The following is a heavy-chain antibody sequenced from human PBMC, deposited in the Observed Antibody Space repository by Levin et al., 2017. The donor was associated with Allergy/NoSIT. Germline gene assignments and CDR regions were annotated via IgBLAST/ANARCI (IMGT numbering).Heavy chain of an antibody. V-gene: IGHV3-30*18. CDR1: GFTFSSYG. CDR3: AKDFLENDYYYYYGMDV. CDR2: ISYDGSNK. J-gene: IGHJ6*02. D-gene: IGHD5-24*01. Sequence: GGSLRLSCAASGFTFSSYGMHWVRQAPGKGLEWVAVISYDGSNKYYADSVKGRFTISRDNSKNTLYLQMNSLRAEDTAVYYCAKDFLENDYYYYYGMDVWGQGTTVTVSS.